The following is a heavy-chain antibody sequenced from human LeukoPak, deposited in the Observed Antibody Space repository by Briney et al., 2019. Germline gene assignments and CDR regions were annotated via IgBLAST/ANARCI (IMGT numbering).Heavy chain of an antibody. D-gene: IGHD2-2*01. CDR3: ARAPMGTAALY. Sequence: ASVKVSCKASGYIFNNFDINWVRQAPGQGLEWMGWMSPVSGIGGSAQRFQGRVTLTRDTSISTAYMEVSNLRSDDTAFYYCARAPMGTAALYWGQGTLVTVSS. V-gene: IGHV1-8*01. CDR1: GYIFNNFD. J-gene: IGHJ4*02. CDR2: MSPVSGIG.